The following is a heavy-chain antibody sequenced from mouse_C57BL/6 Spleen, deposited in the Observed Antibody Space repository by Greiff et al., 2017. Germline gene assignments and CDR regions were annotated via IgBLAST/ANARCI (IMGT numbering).Heavy chain of an antibody. D-gene: IGHD2-1*01. V-gene: IGHV6-6*01. CDR1: GFTFSDAW. J-gene: IGHJ1*03. Sequence: EVQGVESGGGLVQPGGSMKLSCAASGFTFSDAWMDWVRQSPEKGLEWVAEIRNKANNHATYYAESVKGRFTISRDDSKSSVYLQMNSLRAEDTGIYYCTGGNYDWYFDVWGTGTTVTVSS. CDR2: IRNKANNHAT. CDR3: TGGNYDWYFDV.